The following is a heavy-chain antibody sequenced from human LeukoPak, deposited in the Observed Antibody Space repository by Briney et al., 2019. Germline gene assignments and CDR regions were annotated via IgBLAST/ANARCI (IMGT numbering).Heavy chain of an antibody. CDR1: GFTFSSYA. V-gene: IGHV3-30*04. CDR3: AGSSSWYRGHFDY. CDR2: ISYDGSNK. Sequence: GGSLRLSCAASGFTFSSYAMHWVRQAPGKGLEWVAVISYDGSNKYYADSVKGRFTISRDNSKNTLYLQMNSLRAEDTAVYYCAGSSSWYRGHFDYWGQGTLVTVSS. D-gene: IGHD6-13*01. J-gene: IGHJ4*02.